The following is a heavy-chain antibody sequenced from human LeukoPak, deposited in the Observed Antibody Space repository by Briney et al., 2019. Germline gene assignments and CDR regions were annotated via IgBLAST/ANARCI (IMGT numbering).Heavy chain of an antibody. CDR1: GFTFSSYA. Sequence: GGSLRLACAASGFTFSSYAMHWVRQAPGKGLEWVAVISYDGSNKYYADSVKGRFTISRDNSKNTLYLQMNSVRPEDTAVYYCARGIGYCVHYAMNVWGQGTTVTVSS. V-gene: IGHV3-30-3*01. D-gene: IGHD3-3*01. CDR3: ARGIGYCVHYAMNV. CDR2: ISYDGSNK. J-gene: IGHJ6*02.